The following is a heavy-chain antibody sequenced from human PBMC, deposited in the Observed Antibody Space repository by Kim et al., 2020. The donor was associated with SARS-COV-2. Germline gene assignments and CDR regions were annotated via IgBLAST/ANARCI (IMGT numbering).Heavy chain of an antibody. CDR1: GGTFSSYA. J-gene: IGHJ4*02. CDR2: IIPIFGTA. Sequence: SVKVSCKASGGTFSSYAISWVRQAPGQGLEWMGGIIPIFGTANYAQKFQGRVTITADESTSTAYMELSSLRSEDTAVYYCAEYSSGWTTLDYWGQGTLVTVSS. D-gene: IGHD6-19*01. V-gene: IGHV1-69*13. CDR3: AEYSSGWTTLDY.